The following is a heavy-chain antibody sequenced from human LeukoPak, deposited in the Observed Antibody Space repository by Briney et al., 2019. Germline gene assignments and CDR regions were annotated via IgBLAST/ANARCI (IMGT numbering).Heavy chain of an antibody. CDR1: GGSISSSSYY. J-gene: IGHJ4*02. Sequence: PSETLSLTCTVSGGSISSSSYYWGWIRQPPGKGLEWIGSMYYSGSTYYNPSLKSRVSISVGTSKNQFSLKLSSVTAADTAVYYCARDRGVTDYWGQGTLVTVSS. CDR2: MYYSGST. CDR3: ARDRGVTDY. V-gene: IGHV4-39*07. D-gene: IGHD3-10*01.